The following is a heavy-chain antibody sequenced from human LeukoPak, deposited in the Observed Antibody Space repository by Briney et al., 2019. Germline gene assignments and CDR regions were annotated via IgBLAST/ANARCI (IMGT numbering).Heavy chain of an antibody. CDR3: AREVVVPAASLFDP. CDR2: IYYSGST. V-gene: IGHV4-59*01. J-gene: IGHJ5*02. CDR1: GGSISSYY. D-gene: IGHD2-2*01. Sequence: PSETLSLTCTVSGGSISSYYWSWIRQPPGKGLEWIGYIYYSGSTNYNPSLQRPVTISVDTSKNQFSLKLSSVTAADTAVYYCAREVVVPAASLFDPWGQGTLVTVSS.